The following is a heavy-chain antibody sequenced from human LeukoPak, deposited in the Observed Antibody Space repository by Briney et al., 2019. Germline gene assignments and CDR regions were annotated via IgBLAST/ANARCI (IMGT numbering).Heavy chain of an antibody. CDR2: ISWDGGST. J-gene: IGHJ6*03. Sequence: GGSLRLSCAASGFTFDDYAMHWVRQAPGKGLEWVSLISWDGGSTYYADSVKGRFTISRDNSKNSLYLQMNSLRAEDTALYYCAKDAIVGATTRSTVYYYYYMDVWGKGTTVTVSS. CDR1: GFTFDDYA. CDR3: AKDAIVGATTRSTVYYYYYMDV. V-gene: IGHV3-43D*03. D-gene: IGHD1-26*01.